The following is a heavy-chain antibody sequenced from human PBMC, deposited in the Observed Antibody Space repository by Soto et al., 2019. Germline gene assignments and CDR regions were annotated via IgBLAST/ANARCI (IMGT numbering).Heavy chain of an antibody. CDR3: VRDLNYKFFFDL. CDR1: GFTFSTYA. D-gene: IGHD3-10*01. CDR2: IHKTGTIT. J-gene: IGHJ4*02. Sequence: EGQVVESGGDLVQPGDSLTISGAASGFTFSTYAMSWVRQAPGKGLEWVSGIHKTGTITFYADSVKGRFTISRDNSKNTLYLHMRSLRDGDTAVYYYVRDLNYKFFFDLWGQGTLVTVSS. V-gene: IGHV3-23*05.